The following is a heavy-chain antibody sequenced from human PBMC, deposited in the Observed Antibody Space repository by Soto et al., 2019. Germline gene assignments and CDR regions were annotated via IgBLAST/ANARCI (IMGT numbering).Heavy chain of an antibody. Sequence: SETLSLTCTVSGGSISSYYWSWIRQPPGKGLEWIGYIYYSGSTNYNPSLKSRVTISVDTSKNQFSLKLSSVTAADTAVYYCARDLTEGGIAVAGYDYWGQETLVTVSS. D-gene: IGHD6-19*01. V-gene: IGHV4-59*12. CDR1: GGSISSYY. J-gene: IGHJ4*02. CDR3: ARDLTEGGIAVAGYDY. CDR2: IYYSGST.